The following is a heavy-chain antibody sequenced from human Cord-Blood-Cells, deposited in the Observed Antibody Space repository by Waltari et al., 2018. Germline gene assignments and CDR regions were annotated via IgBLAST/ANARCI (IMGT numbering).Heavy chain of an antibody. V-gene: IGHV4-34*01. CDR1: GGSFSGYY. J-gene: IGHJ3*02. CDR2: INHSGST. CDR3: ARQHAFDI. Sequence: QVQLQQWGAGLLKPSETLSLTCAVYGGSFSGYYWSWIRQPPGKGLEGIGEINHSGSTNYNPSLNSRVTIAVDTSKNQFSLKLSSVTAADTAVYYCARQHAFDIWGQGTMVTVSS.